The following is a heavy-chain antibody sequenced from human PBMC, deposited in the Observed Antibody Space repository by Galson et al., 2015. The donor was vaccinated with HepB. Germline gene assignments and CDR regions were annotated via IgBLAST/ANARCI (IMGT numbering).Heavy chain of an antibody. CDR1: GYTFSDYY. Sequence: SCKASGYTFSDYYMHWVRQAPGQGLEWMGRINPNRGGTNYAQKFQGRVTMTRDTPTRTAYMELTRLRSDDTAVYYCTRAEVTGDTKYWGQGTLVTVSS. J-gene: IGHJ4*02. D-gene: IGHD4-17*01. CDR2: INPNRGGT. V-gene: IGHV1-2*06. CDR3: TRAEVTGDTKY.